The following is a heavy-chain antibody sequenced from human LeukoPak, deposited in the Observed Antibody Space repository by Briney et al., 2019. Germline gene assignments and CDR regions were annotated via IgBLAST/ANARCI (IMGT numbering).Heavy chain of an antibody. CDR3: ARDSTGSIAVAGSFDY. CDR2: INHSGST. Sequence: SETLSLTCAVYGGSFSDYYWSWIRQPPGKGLEWIGEINHSGSTNYNPSLKSRVTISVDTSKNQFSLKLSSVTAADTAVYYCARDSTGSIAVAGSFDYWGQGTLVTVSS. V-gene: IGHV4-34*01. CDR1: GGSFSDYY. D-gene: IGHD6-19*01. J-gene: IGHJ4*02.